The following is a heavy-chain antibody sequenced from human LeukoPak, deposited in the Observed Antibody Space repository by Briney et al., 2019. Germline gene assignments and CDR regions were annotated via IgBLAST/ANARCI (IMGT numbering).Heavy chain of an antibody. J-gene: IGHJ6*02. V-gene: IGHV3-30*02. CDR2: IRYDGSNK. CDR3: AKGVVVPWWDGMDV. CDR1: GFTFSSYG. Sequence: PGGSLRLSCAASGFTFSSYGMHWVRQAPGKGLEWVAFIRYDGSNKYYADSVKGRFTISRDNSKNTLYLQMNSLRAEDTAVYDCAKGVVVPWWDGMDVWGQGTTVTVSS. D-gene: IGHD2-15*01.